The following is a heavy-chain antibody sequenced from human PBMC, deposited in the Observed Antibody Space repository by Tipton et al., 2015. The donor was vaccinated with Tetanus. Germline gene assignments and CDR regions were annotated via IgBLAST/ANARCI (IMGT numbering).Heavy chain of an antibody. CDR1: GFTFGSYP. CDR2: VSGNGGST. V-gene: IGHV3-23*01. Sequence: GSLRLSCAASGFTFGSYPMTWVRQAPGKGLEWVSGVSGNGGSTYYADSVRGRFTVSRDNSETSLYLQMNSLRAEDTAIYYCVKAKSWINLWFGDAWGPGTRVTFSS. CDR3: VKAKSWINLWFGDA. J-gene: IGHJ4*02. D-gene: IGHD3-10*01.